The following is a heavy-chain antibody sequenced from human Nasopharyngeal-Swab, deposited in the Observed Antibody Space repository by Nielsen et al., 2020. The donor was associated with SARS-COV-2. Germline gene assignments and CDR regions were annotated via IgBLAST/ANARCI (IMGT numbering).Heavy chain of an antibody. CDR1: GGTFSSYA. J-gene: IGHJ6*02. D-gene: IGHD3-9*01. CDR2: IIPIFGTA. Sequence: SVKVSCKASGGTFSSYAISWVRQAPGQGLEWMGGIIPIFGTANYAQKFQGRVTITADESTSTAYMELSSLRSEDTAVYYCARVPPRGYDILTGSYYYYYGMDVWGQGTTVTVSS. CDR3: ARVPPRGYDILTGSYYYYYGMDV. V-gene: IGHV1-69*13.